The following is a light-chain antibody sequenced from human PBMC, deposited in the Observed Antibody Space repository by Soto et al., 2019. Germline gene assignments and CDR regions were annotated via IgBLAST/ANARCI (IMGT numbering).Light chain of an antibody. J-gene: IGKJ2*01. V-gene: IGKV1-5*03. Sequence: DIQMTQSPSTLYASVGDTVTITCRASQSISNWLAWYQQKPGQAPKLLIHKASTLESGLPSRFSGSLSGTEFTLTISSLQPDDCATFYCQQYARFPYTFGQGTKLEIK. CDR3: QQYARFPYT. CDR1: QSISNW. CDR2: KAS.